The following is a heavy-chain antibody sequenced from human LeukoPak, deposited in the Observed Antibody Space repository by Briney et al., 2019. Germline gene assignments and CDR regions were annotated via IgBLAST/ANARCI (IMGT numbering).Heavy chain of an antibody. CDR3: ASTMYYDILTGYRMDV. J-gene: IGHJ6*04. V-gene: IGHV4-59*01. CDR2: IYDSGSN. D-gene: IGHD3-9*01. Sequence: SETLSLTCTVSGGSISSYYWSWIRQPPGKGREWIGYIYDSGSNNYNPSLKSRVTISVDASKNQFSLKLSSVTAADTAVYYCASTMYYDILTGYRMDVWGKGTTVTVSS. CDR1: GGSISSYY.